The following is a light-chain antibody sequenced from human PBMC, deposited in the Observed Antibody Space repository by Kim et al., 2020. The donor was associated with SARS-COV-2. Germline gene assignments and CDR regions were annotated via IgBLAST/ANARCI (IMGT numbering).Light chain of an antibody. J-gene: IGKJ1*01. CDR3: QQYNRWPSRT. V-gene: IGKV3-15*01. CDR2: GAS. Sequence: EIVMTQFPATLSVSPGQTSTLSCRASQTISSNLAWYQQKPGQAPRLLIYGASIRATAIPARFSGSGSGTDFTLTISSLQSEDFAVYYCQQYNRWPSRTFGRGTKVDIK. CDR1: QTISSN.